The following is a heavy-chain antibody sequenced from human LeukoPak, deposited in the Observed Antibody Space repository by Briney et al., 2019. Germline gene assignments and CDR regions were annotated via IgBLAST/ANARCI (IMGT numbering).Heavy chain of an antibody. CDR1: GGSISSGGYY. CDR2: IYYSGSI. J-gene: IGHJ3*02. V-gene: IGHV4-31*03. D-gene: IGHD3-9*01. CDR3: ARVFRAPRAFDI. Sequence: SQTLSLTCTVSGGSISSGGYYWSWIRQHPGKGLEWIGYIYYSGSIYYNPSLKSRVTISVDTSKNQFSLKLSSVTAADTAVYYCARVFRAPRAFDIWGQGTMVTVSS.